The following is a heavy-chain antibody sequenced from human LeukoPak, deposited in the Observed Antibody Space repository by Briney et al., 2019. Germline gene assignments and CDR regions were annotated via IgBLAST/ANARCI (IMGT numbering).Heavy chain of an antibody. CDR1: GFTFSSYA. CDR3: AKDPARSNYAIVGAPFDY. V-gene: IGHV3-23*01. D-gene: IGHD1-26*01. J-gene: IGHJ4*02. CDR2: ISGSGGST. Sequence: GGSLRLSCAASGFTFSSYAMSWVRQAPGKGLEWVSAISGSGGSTYYADSVKGRFTISRDNSKNTLYLQMNSLRAEDTAVYYCAKDPARSNYAIVGAPFDYWGQGTLVTVSS.